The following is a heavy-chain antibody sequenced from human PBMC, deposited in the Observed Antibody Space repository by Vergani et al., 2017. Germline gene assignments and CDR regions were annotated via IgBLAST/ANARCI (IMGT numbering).Heavy chain of an antibody. CDR2: ISTDASTT. D-gene: IGHD3-22*01. CDR3: AREPLRTYDSSGYYFHDAFDI. Sequence: EVQLVESGGGLVQPGGSLRLSCVGSGFTFSTYSMNLVRQAPGKGLEWVSYISTDASTTYYGDSVKGRFTISRDNAKNSLYLQMNSLRAEDTAVYFCAREPLRTYDSSGYYFHDAFDIWGQGTMVTVSS. V-gene: IGHV3-48*01. J-gene: IGHJ3*02. CDR1: GFTFSTYS.